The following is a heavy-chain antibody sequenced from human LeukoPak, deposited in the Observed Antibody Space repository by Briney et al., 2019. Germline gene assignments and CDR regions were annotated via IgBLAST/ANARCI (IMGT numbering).Heavy chain of an antibody. V-gene: IGHV3-11*01. CDR3: ARDRGPAGYLDY. Sequence: PGGSLRLSSAGSRFTFSDYYMSWIRQAPGKGLEWVSYISGSGTTILYADSVKGRFTISRDNAKNSVYLQMNSLRAEDTALYYCARDRGPAGYLDYWGQGTLVTVSS. J-gene: IGHJ4*02. D-gene: IGHD3-22*01. CDR1: RFTFSDYY. CDR2: ISGSGTTI.